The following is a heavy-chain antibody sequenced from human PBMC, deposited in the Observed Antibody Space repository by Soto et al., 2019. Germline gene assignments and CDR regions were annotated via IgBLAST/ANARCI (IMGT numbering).Heavy chain of an antibody. V-gene: IGHV4-4*02. CDR2: IYRTGST. Sequence: SETLSLTCAVSGGSFTSNNWWTWVRQPPGQGLEWIGEIYRTGSTNYNPSLKSRVTISLDKSENQFSLKVTSLTAADTAVYYGATRDPGTSVDYWGQGTLVTVSS. CDR1: GGSFTSNNW. J-gene: IGHJ4*02. CDR3: ATRDPGTSVDY. D-gene: IGHD1-7*01.